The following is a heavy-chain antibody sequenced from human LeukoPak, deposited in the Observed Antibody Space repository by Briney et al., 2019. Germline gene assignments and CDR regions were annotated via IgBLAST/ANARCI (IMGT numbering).Heavy chain of an antibody. J-gene: IGHJ4*02. CDR1: GFTFSSYA. V-gene: IGHV3-23*01. D-gene: IGHD1-26*01. Sequence: GESLRLSCAASGFTFSSYAMSWVRQAPGQGLEWVSAISGSGGTTYYADSVKGRFTISRDNSKNTLYLQMNSLRAEDTAVYYCAKKQWELLNWLDYWGQGTLVTVSS. CDR2: ISGSGGTT. CDR3: AKKQWELLNWLDY.